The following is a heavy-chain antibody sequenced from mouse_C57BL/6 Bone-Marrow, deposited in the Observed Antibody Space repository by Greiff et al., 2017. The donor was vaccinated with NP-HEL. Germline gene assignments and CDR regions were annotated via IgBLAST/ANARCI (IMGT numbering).Heavy chain of an antibody. CDR1: GYTFTEYS. CDR2: INPGSGGT. CDR3: ARSEDEDYEAWWGY. Sequence: QVQLQQSGAELVKPGASVKLSCKASGYTFTEYSIHWVKQRPGQGLEWIGGINPGSGGTNYNEKFKGKATLTADKSSSTAYMELSSLTSEDSAVYFCARSEDEDYEAWWGYGGRGTGVPVSA. J-gene: IGHJ3*01. V-gene: IGHV1-54*01. D-gene: IGHD1-1*01.